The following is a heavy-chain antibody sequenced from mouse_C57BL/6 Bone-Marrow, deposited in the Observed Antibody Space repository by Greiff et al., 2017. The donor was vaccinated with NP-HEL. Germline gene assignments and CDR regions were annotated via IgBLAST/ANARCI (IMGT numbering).Heavy chain of an antibody. CDR3: ARRGYSNYVRDWYFDV. V-gene: IGHV1-69*01. CDR1: GYTFTSYW. J-gene: IGHJ1*03. D-gene: IGHD2-5*01. Sequence: QVQLKQPGAELVMPGASVKLSCKASGYTFTSYWMHWVKQRPGQGLEWIGEIDPSDSYTNYNQKFKGKSTLTVDKSSSTAYMQLSSLTSEDSAVYDCARRGYSNYVRDWYFDVWGTGTTVTVSS. CDR2: IDPSDSYT.